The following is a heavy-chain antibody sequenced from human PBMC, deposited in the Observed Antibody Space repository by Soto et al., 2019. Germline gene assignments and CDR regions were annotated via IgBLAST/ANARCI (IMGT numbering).Heavy chain of an antibody. CDR1: GFTFNNYA. Sequence: GGSLRLSCAASGFTFNNYAMHWVRQAPGTGLEWVAVIWYDGSSIYYANSVKGRFTISRDNSKNTLYLQMNSLRVEDTAVYYCARGLTTDVWGQGTLVTVSS. J-gene: IGHJ4*02. V-gene: IGHV3-33*01. CDR2: IWYDGSSI. CDR3: ARGLTTDV. D-gene: IGHD4-17*01.